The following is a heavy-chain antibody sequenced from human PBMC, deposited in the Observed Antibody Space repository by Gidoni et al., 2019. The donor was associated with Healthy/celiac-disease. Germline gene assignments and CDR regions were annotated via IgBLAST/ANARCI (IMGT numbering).Heavy chain of an antibody. V-gene: IGHV3-33*01. J-gene: IGHJ4*02. CDR3: ARDGGDIVVVPAATDWVDY. CDR2: IGYDGSNK. D-gene: IGHD2-2*01. Sequence: QVQRVESGGGVVQPGRSLRLSCAASGFTFSSYGMNWVRQAPGKGLEWVAVIGYDGSNKYYADSVKGRFTISRDNSKNTLYLQMNSLRAEDTAVNYCARDGGDIVVVPAATDWVDYWGQGTLVTVSS. CDR1: GFTFSSYG.